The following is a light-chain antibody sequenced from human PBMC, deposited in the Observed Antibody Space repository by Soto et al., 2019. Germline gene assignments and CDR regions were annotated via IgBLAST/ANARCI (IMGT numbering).Light chain of an antibody. CDR1: SSDVGTYNY. V-gene: IGLV2-14*01. J-gene: IGLJ1*01. CDR3: SSYTGSSTLYV. CDR2: EVT. Sequence: QSVLTQPASVSGSPGQSITISCTGTSSDVGTYNYVSWYQQHPGKPPKVMIYEVTYRPSGVSNRFSGSKSGNTASLTISGLQAEDEAEYYCSSYTGSSTLYVFGTGTKVTVL.